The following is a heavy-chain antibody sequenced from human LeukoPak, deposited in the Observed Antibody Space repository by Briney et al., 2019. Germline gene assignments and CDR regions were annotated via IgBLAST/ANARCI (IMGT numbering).Heavy chain of an antibody. J-gene: IGHJ6*03. CDR2: IYYSGST. CDR1: GGSISSSSYY. V-gene: IGHV4-39*01. D-gene: IGHD3-10*01. CDR3: ASRLPGFGELFENYSYYMDV. Sequence: PSETLSLTCTVSGGSISSSSYYWGWIRQPPGKGLEWIGSIYYSGSTHYNPSLKSRVSISVDTSKKQFSLKMSSVTAADTAVYCCASRLPGFGELFENYSYYMDVWGKGTTVTISS.